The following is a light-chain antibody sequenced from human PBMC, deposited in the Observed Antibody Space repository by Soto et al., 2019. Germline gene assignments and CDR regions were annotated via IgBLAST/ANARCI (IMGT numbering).Light chain of an antibody. J-gene: IGLJ1*01. CDR3: QSYDSSLSASYV. Sequence: QSVLTQPPSVSGAPGQRATISCTGSSSNIGAGYAVHWYQQLPGKAPKLLIYGNTNRPSGVPDRFSGSKSGTSASLAITGLQAEDEADCYCQSYDSSLSASYVFGGGTKVTVL. V-gene: IGLV1-40*01. CDR2: GNT. CDR1: SSNIGAGYA.